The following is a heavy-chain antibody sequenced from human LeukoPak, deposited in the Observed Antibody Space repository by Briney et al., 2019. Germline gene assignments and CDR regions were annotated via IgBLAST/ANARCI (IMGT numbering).Heavy chain of an antibody. CDR3: AKGGRYGSGSSKIDY. CDR2: ISGSGGNT. V-gene: IGHV3-23*01. CDR1: GFTFSSYA. Sequence: GGSLRLSCAASGFTFSSYAMSWVRQAPGKGPEWVSVISGSGGNTYYADSVKGRFTISRDNSKNTLYLQMNSLRAEDTAVYYCAKGGRYGSGSSKIDYWGQGTLVTVSS. D-gene: IGHD3-10*01. J-gene: IGHJ4*02.